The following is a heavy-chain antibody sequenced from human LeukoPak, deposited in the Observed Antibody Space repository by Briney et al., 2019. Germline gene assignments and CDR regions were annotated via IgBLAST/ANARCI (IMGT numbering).Heavy chain of an antibody. Sequence: GGSLRLSCAASGFTFSNYEMNWVRQAPGKGLEWVSYISSSGSTIYYADSVKGRFTISRDNAKNSLYLQMNCLRAEDTAVYYCATQGSMVRGVLTPLEFDNWGQGTLVTVSS. V-gene: IGHV3-48*03. J-gene: IGHJ4*02. CDR1: GFTFSNYE. CDR2: ISSSGSTI. D-gene: IGHD3-10*01. CDR3: ATQGSMVRGVLTPLEFDN.